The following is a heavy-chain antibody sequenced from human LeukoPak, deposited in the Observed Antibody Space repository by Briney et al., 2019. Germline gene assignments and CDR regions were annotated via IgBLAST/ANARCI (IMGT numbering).Heavy chain of an antibody. CDR3: AIADLTYYYDSSRYYVRPDYYYYYMDV. J-gene: IGHJ6*03. Sequence: ASVKVSCKFSGYTLTELSMHWVRQAPGKGLEWMGGFDPEDGETIYAQKFKGRVTMTEDTYTDTAYMELSRLRPEDTAVYYCAIADLTYYYDSSRYYVRPDYYYYYMDVWGKGTTVSVSS. CDR2: FDPEDGET. V-gene: IGHV1-24*01. CDR1: GYTLTELS. D-gene: IGHD3-22*01.